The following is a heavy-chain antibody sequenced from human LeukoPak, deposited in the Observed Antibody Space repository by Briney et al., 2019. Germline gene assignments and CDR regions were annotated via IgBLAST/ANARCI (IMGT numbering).Heavy chain of an antibody. D-gene: IGHD2-15*01. J-gene: IGHJ3*02. CDR2: ISHSGATT. CDR3: AKAPPPYCSGGSCFDAFDI. Sequence: PGGSLRLSCAASGFTFSSYAMSWVRQAPGKGLEWGSAISHSGATTYYSDSVKGRFTISRDNSKNTLYLQMNSLRTEDTAIHYCAKAPPPYCSGGSCFDAFDIWGQGTMVTVSS. CDR1: GFTFSSYA. V-gene: IGHV3-23*01.